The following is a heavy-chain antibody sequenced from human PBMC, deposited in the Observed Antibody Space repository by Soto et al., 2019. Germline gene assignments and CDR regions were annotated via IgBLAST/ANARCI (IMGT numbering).Heavy chain of an antibody. V-gene: IGHV3-9*01. Sequence: EAQLVESGGGLVQPGRSLRLSCAASGFTFDDYAMHWVRQAPGKGLEWVSGISWNSGSIGYADSVKGRFTISRDNAKNSLYLQMNSLRAEDTALYYCAKAYRYCSGGSCYFGAFDIWGQGTMVTVSS. D-gene: IGHD2-15*01. CDR3: AKAYRYCSGGSCYFGAFDI. CDR2: ISWNSGSI. J-gene: IGHJ3*02. CDR1: GFTFDDYA.